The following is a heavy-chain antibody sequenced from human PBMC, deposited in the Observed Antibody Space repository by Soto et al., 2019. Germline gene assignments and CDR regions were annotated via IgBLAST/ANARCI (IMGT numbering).Heavy chain of an antibody. CDR1: GGSISSSSYY. J-gene: IGHJ6*02. CDR3: ARVGEATILHYYYYRMGV. CDR2: IYYSGST. Sequence: NPSETLSLTCTVSGGSISSSSYYWGWIRQPPXKGLEWIGSIYYSGSTYYNPSLKSRVTISVDTSKNQFSLKLSSVTAADTAVYYCARVGEATILHYYYYRMGVWGQGTTVTVSS. D-gene: IGHD5-12*01. V-gene: IGHV4-39*01.